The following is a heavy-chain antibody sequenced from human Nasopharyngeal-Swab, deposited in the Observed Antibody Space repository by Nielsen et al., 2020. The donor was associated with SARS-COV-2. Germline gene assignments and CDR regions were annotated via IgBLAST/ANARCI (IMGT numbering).Heavy chain of an antibody. D-gene: IGHD6-13*01. CDR1: GFTFSSYS. J-gene: IGHJ6*02. CDR3: ARAEGRSSSWPYYYYYGMDV. CDR2: ISSSSSYI. V-gene: IGHV3-21*01. Sequence: GGSLRLSFAASGFTFSSYSMNWVRQAPGKGLEWVSSISSSSSYIYYADSVKGRFTISRDNAKNSLYLQMNSLRAEDTAVYYCARAEGRSSSWPYYYYYGMDVWGQGTTVTVSS.